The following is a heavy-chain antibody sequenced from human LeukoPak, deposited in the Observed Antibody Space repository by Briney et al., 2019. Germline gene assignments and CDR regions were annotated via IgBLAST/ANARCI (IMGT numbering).Heavy chain of an antibody. CDR3: ARTPRTDTILRLNWFDP. V-gene: IGHV1-18*01. Sequence: GASVKVSCKPSGYTFTSYAISWVRQAPGQGLEWMGLISAYNGNTNYAQKLQGRVTMTTDTSTSTAYMELRSLRSDDTAVYYCARTPRTDTILRLNWFDPWGQGTLVTVSS. CDR1: GYTFTSYA. D-gene: IGHD3-10*01. J-gene: IGHJ5*02. CDR2: ISAYNGNT.